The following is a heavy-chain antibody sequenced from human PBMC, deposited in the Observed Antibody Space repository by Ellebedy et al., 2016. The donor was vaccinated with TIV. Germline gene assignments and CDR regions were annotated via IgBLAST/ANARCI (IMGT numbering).Heavy chain of an antibody. J-gene: IGHJ4*02. CDR1: GFNVTNYG. Sequence: GGSLRLXXEASGFNVTNYGTHWVRQAPGKGLEWVAVIWHDGSNQYYVDSVKGRFTISRDNSNNMMYLQMNSLRAEDTAVYYCARAPRGIYYFDYWGQGTLVTASS. CDR2: IWHDGSNQ. CDR3: ARAPRGIYYFDY. V-gene: IGHV3-33*01. D-gene: IGHD2/OR15-2a*01.